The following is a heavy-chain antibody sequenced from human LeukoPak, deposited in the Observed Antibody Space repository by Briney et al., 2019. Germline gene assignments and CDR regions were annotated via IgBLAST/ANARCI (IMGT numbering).Heavy chain of an antibody. CDR2: ISAYNGNT. Sequence: GASVKVSCKASGYTFTSYGISWVRQAPGQGLEWMGWISAYNGNTNYAQKLQGRVTMTTDTSTSTAYMELRSLRSDDTAVYYCARVPFPRPHYSSGWFNDAFDIWGQGTMITVSS. J-gene: IGHJ3*02. CDR1: GYTFTSYG. V-gene: IGHV1-18*01. CDR3: ARVPFPRPHYSSGWFNDAFDI. D-gene: IGHD6-19*01.